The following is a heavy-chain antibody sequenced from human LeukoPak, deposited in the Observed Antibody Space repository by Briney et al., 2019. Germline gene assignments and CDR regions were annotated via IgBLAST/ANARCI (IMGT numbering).Heavy chain of an antibody. CDR3: AKRGVVIRVILVGFHKEAYYFDS. J-gene: IGHJ4*02. CDR2: ISGSGGST. CDR1: GFNFNNYA. Sequence: PGGSLRLSCAASGFNFNNYAMSWVRQGPGKGLEWVAGISGSGGSTNYADSVKGRFTISRDNRKNTLYLQMNSLRAEDTAVYFCAKRGVVIRVILVGFHKEAYYFDSWGQGALVTVSS. D-gene: IGHD3-22*01. V-gene: IGHV3-23*01.